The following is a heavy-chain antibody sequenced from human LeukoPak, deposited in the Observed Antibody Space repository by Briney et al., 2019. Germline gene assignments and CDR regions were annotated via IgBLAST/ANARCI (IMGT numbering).Heavy chain of an antibody. CDR3: ARDSGSYYPFDY. CDR2: IIPIFGTA. CDR1: GGTFSSYA. D-gene: IGHD1-26*01. V-gene: IGHV1-69*13. Sequence: ASVKVSCKASGGTFSSYAISWVRQAPGQGLEWMGGIIPIFGTANYAQKFQGRVTITADESTSTAYMELSSLRSEDTAVYYCARDSGSYYPFDYWGQGTLVTVSS. J-gene: IGHJ4*02.